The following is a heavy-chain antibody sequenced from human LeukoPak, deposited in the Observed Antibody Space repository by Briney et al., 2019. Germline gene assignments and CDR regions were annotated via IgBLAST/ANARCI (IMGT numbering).Heavy chain of an antibody. CDR2: ISGSGGNT. Sequence: GGSLRLSCAASGFTFSSYVMTWVRQAPGKGLEWVSGISGSGGNTYYADSVKGRFTISRDNSKNTLYLQMNSLRAEDTAVYYCAKGFRGATLDAFDIWGQGTMVTASS. J-gene: IGHJ3*02. CDR3: AKGFRGATLDAFDI. CDR1: GFTFSSYV. V-gene: IGHV3-23*01. D-gene: IGHD1-26*01.